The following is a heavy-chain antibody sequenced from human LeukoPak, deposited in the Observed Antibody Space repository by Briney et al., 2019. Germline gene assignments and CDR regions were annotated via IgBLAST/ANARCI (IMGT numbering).Heavy chain of an antibody. CDR2: ISDSGGTT. J-gene: IGHJ3*02. Sequence: PGGSLRLSCAASGFTFSSYAMSWIRHAPGEGLEWVSAISDSGGTTYYADSVKGRFTISRDNAKNSLYLQMNSLRAEDTAVYYCARAGYSGSYGDAFDIWGQGTVVTVSS. V-gene: IGHV3-23*01. D-gene: IGHD1-26*01. CDR3: ARAGYSGSYGDAFDI. CDR1: GFTFSSYA.